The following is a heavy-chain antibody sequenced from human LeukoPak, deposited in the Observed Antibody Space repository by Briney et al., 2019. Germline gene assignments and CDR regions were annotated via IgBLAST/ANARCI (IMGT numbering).Heavy chain of an antibody. CDR1: GYTFTSYY. V-gene: IGHV1-46*01. CDR3: ARGQWVYGGNSWFDY. CDR2: INPSGGST. D-gene: IGHD4-23*01. Sequence: GASVEVSCKASGYTFTSYYMHWVRQAPGQGLEWMGIINPSGGSTSYAQKFQGRVTMTRDTPTSTVYMELSSLRSEDTAVYYCARGQWVYGGNSWFDYWGQGTLVTVSS. J-gene: IGHJ4*02.